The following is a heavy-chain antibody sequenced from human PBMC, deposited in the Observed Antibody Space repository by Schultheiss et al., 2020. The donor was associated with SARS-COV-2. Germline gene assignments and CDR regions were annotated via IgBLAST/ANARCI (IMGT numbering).Heavy chain of an antibody. CDR1: GGSITSRSYY. V-gene: IGHV4-31*03. D-gene: IGHD2-2*01. CDR3: ARGVDCSSTSCYPFDY. J-gene: IGHJ4*02. CDR2: IYYSGST. Sequence: TLSLTCTVSGGSITSRSYYWGWIRQPPGKGLEWIGYIYYSGSTYYNPSLKSRVTISVDTSKNQFSLKLSSVTAADTAVYFCARGVDCSSTSCYPFDYWGQGTLVTVSS.